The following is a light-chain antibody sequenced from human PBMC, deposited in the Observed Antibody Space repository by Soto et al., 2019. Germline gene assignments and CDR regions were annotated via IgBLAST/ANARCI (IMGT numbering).Light chain of an antibody. Sequence: QSVLTQPPSASGTPGQRVTISCSGSSSNIGSNYVYWYQQLPGTAPKLLIYRNNQRPSGVPDRFSGSKSGTSAYLAISGLRSEDEADYYCAAWDDILSGYVFGTGTKVTVL. CDR2: RNN. V-gene: IGLV1-47*01. J-gene: IGLJ1*01. CDR1: SSNIGSNY. CDR3: AAWDDILSGYV.